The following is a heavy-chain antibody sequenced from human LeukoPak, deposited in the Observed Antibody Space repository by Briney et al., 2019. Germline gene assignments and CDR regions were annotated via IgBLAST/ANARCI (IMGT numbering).Heavy chain of an antibody. CDR2: IIPIFGTA. CDR3: ARGIVVVPAARGEWFDP. CDR1: GGTYSSYA. D-gene: IGHD2-2*01. Sequence: ASVKVSCKASGGTYSSYAISWVRQDPGQGLEWMGGIIPIFGTANYAQKFQGRVTITADESTSTAYMELSSLRSEDTAVYYCARGIVVVPAARGEWFDPWGQGTLVTVSS. V-gene: IGHV1-69*13. J-gene: IGHJ5*02.